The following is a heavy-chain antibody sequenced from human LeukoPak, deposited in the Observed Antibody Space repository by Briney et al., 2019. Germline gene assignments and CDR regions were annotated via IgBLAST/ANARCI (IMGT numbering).Heavy chain of an antibody. CDR3: AKGSGDYYGSGSYRYPPDFDY. V-gene: IGHV3-30-3*01. Sequence: PGGSLRLSCAASGFTFSSYAMHWVRQAPGKGLEWVAVISYDGSNKYYADSVKGRFTISRDNSKNTLYLQMNSLRAEDTAVYYCAKGSGDYYGSGSYRYPPDFDYWGQGTLVTVSS. CDR2: ISYDGSNK. D-gene: IGHD3-10*01. CDR1: GFTFSSYA. J-gene: IGHJ4*02.